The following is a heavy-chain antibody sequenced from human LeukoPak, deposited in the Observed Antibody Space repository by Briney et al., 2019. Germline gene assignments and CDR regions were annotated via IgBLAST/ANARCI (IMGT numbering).Heavy chain of an antibody. D-gene: IGHD5-12*01. V-gene: IGHV3-66*01. CDR2: IYNGGNT. CDR1: GFSVSGNY. J-gene: IGHJ4*02. CDR3: ARGMSGFSSYDF. Sequence: GSLRLSCAAYGFSVSGNYLSWVRQAPGKGLEWVAVIYNGGNTYYADSVRGRFTLSSDSPKNTLYLQMNSLRAEDTAIYYCARGMSGFSSYDFWGQGILVTVSS.